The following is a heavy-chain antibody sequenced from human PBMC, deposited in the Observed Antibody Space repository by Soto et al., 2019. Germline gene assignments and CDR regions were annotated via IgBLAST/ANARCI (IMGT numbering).Heavy chain of an antibody. D-gene: IGHD3-22*01. CDR1: GDSVSSNSAA. CDR3: AREGYYDSSGYHAGRDDAFDI. J-gene: IGHJ3*02. V-gene: IGHV6-1*01. CDR2: TYYRSKWYN. Sequence: QVQLQQSGPGLVKPSQTLSLTCAISGDSVSSNSAAWNWIRQSPSRGLEWLGRTYYRSKWYNDYAVSVKSRINSNPDTSKSQFSLQLNSVTPEDTAVYYCAREGYYDSSGYHAGRDDAFDIWGQGTMVTVSS.